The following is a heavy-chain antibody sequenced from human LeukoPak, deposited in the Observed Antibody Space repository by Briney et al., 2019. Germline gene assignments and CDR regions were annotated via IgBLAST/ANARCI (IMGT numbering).Heavy chain of an antibody. Sequence: GASVKVSCKASGGTFRSYAISWVRQAPGQGLEWMGWISTYNGDTNFAQQFQGRVTMTTDTSTNTAYMELRSLTSDDTAVYYCARGSYYDYWGQGTLVTVSS. CDR3: ARGSYYDY. CDR1: GGTFRSYA. V-gene: IGHV1-18*01. D-gene: IGHD1-26*01. CDR2: ISTYNGDT. J-gene: IGHJ4*02.